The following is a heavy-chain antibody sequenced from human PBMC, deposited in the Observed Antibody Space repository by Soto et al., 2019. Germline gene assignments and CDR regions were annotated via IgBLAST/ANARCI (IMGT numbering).Heavy chain of an antibody. J-gene: IGHJ4*02. CDR3: ARDSDYGDFFDY. CDR2: IYYSGST. Sequence: SETLSLTCTVSGGSISSSSYYWGWIRQHPGKGLEWIGYIYYSGSTYYNPSLKSRVTISVDTSKNQFSLKLSSVTAADTAVYYCARDSDYGDFFDYWGQGTLVTVSS. CDR1: GGSISSSSYY. D-gene: IGHD4-17*01. V-gene: IGHV4-31*03.